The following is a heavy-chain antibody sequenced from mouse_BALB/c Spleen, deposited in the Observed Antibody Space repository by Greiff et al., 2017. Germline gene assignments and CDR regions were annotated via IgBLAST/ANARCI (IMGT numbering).Heavy chain of an antibody. D-gene: IGHD2-3*01. Sequence: QVHVKQSGPELVKPGASVRISCKASGYTFTSYYIHWVKQRPGQGLEWIGWIYPGNVNTKYNEKFKGKATLTADKSSSTAYMQLSSLTSEDSAVYFCARSIYDGYYGYAMDYWGKEPQSPSPQ. CDR1: GYTFTSYY. V-gene: IGHV1S56*01. CDR2: IYPGNVNT. CDR3: ARSIYDGYYGYAMDY. J-gene: IGHJ4*01.